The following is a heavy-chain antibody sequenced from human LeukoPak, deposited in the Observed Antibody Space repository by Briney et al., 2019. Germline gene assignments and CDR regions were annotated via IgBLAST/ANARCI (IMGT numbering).Heavy chain of an antibody. CDR3: ARVTDYYDILTGYYSYYFDY. Sequence: GRSLRLSCAASGFTFDDYAMHWVRQAPGKGLEWVSGISWNSGSIGYADSVKGRFTISRDNAKNSLYLQMNSLRAEDTALYYCARVTDYYDILTGYYSYYFDYWGQGTLVTVSS. V-gene: IGHV3-9*01. CDR2: ISWNSGSI. D-gene: IGHD3-9*01. J-gene: IGHJ4*02. CDR1: GFTFDDYA.